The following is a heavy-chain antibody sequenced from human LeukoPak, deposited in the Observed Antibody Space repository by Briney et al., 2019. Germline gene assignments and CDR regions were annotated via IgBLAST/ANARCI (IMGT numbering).Heavy chain of an antibody. D-gene: IGHD4-17*01. CDR3: ARGPYGDYRYYYYYMDV. CDR1: GGSFSGYY. CDR2: INHSGST. V-gene: IGHV4-34*01. Sequence: PSETLSLTCAVYGGSFSGYYWSWIRHPPGKGREWIGEINHSGSTNYNPSLKSRVTISVDTSKNQFSLKLSSVTAADTAVYYCARGPYGDYRYYYYYMDVWGKGTTVTVSS. J-gene: IGHJ6*03.